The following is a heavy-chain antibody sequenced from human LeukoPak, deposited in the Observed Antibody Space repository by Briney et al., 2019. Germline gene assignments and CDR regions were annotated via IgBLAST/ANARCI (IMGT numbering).Heavy chain of an antibody. CDR3: ARVRIHYYDSSGYGFDY. V-gene: IGHV4-59*08. CDR2: IYYSGST. J-gene: IGHJ4*02. CDR1: GGSISSYY. D-gene: IGHD3-22*01. Sequence: SETLSLTCTVSGGSISSYYWSWIRQPPGKGLEWIGYIYYSGSTNYNPSLKSRVTISVDMSKNQFSLKLSSVTAADTAVYYCARVRIHYYDSSGYGFDYWGQGTLVTVSS.